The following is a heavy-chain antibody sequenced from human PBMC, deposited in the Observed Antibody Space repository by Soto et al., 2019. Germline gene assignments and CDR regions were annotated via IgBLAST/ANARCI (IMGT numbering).Heavy chain of an antibody. D-gene: IGHD3-10*01. CDR2: TYYRSKWYY. V-gene: IGHV6-1*01. CDR1: GDSVTGNTAG. J-gene: IGHJ6*02. Sequence: SQTLSLTCVISGDSVTGNTAGWNWIRQSPSRGLEWLGRTYYRSKWYYDYAGSVKGRMTINPDTSRNQFSLQLNSVSPEDTAVYYCASGMLVRGAYYVDVWGLGTTVTVSS. CDR3: ASGMLVRGAYYVDV.